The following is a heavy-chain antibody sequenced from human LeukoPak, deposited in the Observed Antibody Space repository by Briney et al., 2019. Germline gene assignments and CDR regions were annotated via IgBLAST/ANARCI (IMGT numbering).Heavy chain of an antibody. J-gene: IGHJ3*02. CDR3: ASPHGYSNYGLLDI. Sequence: SVKVSCKASGGTFSSYAISWVRQAPGQGLEWMGGIIPIFGTANYAQKFQGRVTITADEYTSTAYMELSSLRSEDTAVYYCASPHGYSNYGLLDIWGQGTMVTVSS. CDR2: IIPIFGTA. CDR1: GGTFSSYA. V-gene: IGHV1-69*01. D-gene: IGHD4-11*01.